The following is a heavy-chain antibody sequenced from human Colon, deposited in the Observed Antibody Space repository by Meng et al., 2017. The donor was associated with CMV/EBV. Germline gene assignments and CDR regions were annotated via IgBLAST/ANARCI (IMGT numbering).Heavy chain of an antibody. D-gene: IGHD6-13*01. CDR1: GYTFTSYD. Sequence: ASVTVSCKASGYTFTSYDINWVRQATGQGLEWMGWMNPNSGNTGYAQKFQGRVTITRNTSISTAYMELSSLRSEDTAVYYCARGAGSSSPFDYWGQGTLVTVSS. V-gene: IGHV1-8*03. CDR2: MNPNSGNT. CDR3: ARGAGSSSPFDY. J-gene: IGHJ4*02.